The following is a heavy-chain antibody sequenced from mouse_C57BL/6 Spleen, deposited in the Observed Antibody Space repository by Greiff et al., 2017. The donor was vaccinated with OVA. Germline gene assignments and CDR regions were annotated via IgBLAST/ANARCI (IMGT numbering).Heavy chain of an antibody. CDR1: GYTFTSYW. CDR2: IHPNSGST. CDR3: ARVEDYYGSSWGAMDY. J-gene: IGHJ4*01. Sequence: VQLVESGAELVKPGASVKLSCKASGYTFTSYWMHWVKQRPGQGLEWIGMIHPNSGSTNYNEKFKSKATLTVDKSSSTAYMQLSSLTSEDSAVYYCARVEDYYGSSWGAMDYWGQGTSVTVSS. V-gene: IGHV1-64*01. D-gene: IGHD1-1*01.